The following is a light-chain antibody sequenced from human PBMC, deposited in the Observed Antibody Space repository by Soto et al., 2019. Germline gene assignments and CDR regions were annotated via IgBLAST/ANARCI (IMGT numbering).Light chain of an antibody. CDR2: GNS. Sequence: QSVLTQPPSVSGAPGQRVTISCIGSSSNIGAGYDVHWYQQLPGTAPKLLIYGNSNRPSGVPYRFSGSKSGTSASLAITGLQAEDEADYYCQSYDSSLSVVFGGGTKLTVL. CDR1: SSNIGAGYD. V-gene: IGLV1-40*01. CDR3: QSYDSSLSVV. J-gene: IGLJ2*01.